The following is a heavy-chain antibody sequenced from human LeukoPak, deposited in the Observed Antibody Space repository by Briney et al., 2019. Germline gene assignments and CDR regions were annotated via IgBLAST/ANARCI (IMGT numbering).Heavy chain of an antibody. V-gene: IGHV3-48*01. CDR1: GFTFSSYS. CDR3: ARDGYCSGGSCYSSVDY. D-gene: IGHD2-15*01. Sequence: PGGSLRLSCAASGFTFSSYSMNWVRQAPGKGLEWVSYISSSSSTIYYADSVKGRFTISRDNAKNSLYLQMNSLRAEDTAVYYCARDGYCSGGSCYSSVDYWGQGTLVTVSS. J-gene: IGHJ4*02. CDR2: ISSSSSTI.